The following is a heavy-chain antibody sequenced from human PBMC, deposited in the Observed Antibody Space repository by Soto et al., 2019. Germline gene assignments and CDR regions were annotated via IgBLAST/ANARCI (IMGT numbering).Heavy chain of an antibody. CDR1: GGSISSGDYY. D-gene: IGHD1-26*01. CDR2: IHNSGTT. CDR3: ARSSGSQPRAGWFDP. Sequence: QVQLQESGPGLVKPSQTLSLTCTVSGGSISSGDYYWSWIRQHPGKGLEWIGYIHNSGTTYYIPPLKSRVTMAVDTSKNQLSLKLTSVTAADTAVYYCARSSGSQPRAGWFDPWGQGTLVSVS. V-gene: IGHV4-31*03. J-gene: IGHJ5*02.